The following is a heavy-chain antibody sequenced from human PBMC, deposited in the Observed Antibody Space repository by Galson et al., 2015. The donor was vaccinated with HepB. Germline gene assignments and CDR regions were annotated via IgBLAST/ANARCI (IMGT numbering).Heavy chain of an antibody. CDR2: IWNDGYNK. Sequence: SLRLSCAVSGFSLTTYGMHWVRRAPGKGLEWVAVIWNDGYNKFYGDSVKGRFTISRDISKNTLYLQMDSLRHEDTGVYYCARPLHDYGEVDVWGKGTTVTVSS. CDR1: GFSLTTYG. V-gene: IGHV3-33*01. D-gene: IGHD4-17*01. CDR3: ARPLHDYGEVDV. J-gene: IGHJ6*04.